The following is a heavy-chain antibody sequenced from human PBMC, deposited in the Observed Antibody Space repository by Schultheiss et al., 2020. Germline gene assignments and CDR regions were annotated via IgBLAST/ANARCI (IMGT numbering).Heavy chain of an antibody. V-gene: IGHV3-74*01. CDR3: ARGAGKQQLVGRV. CDR2: INSDGSST. D-gene: IGHD6-13*01. J-gene: IGHJ4*02. Sequence: ESLKISCAASGFTFSSYSMNWVRQAPGKGLVWVSRINSDGSSTSYADSVKGRFTISRDNAKNTLYLQMNSLRAEDTAVYYCARGAGKQQLVGRVWGQGTLVTVSS. CDR1: GFTFSSYS.